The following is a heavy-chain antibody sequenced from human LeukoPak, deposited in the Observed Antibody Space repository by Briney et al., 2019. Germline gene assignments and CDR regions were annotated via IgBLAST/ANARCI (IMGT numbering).Heavy chain of an antibody. J-gene: IGHJ6*03. CDR2: ISGSGGST. D-gene: IGHD2-8*01. V-gene: IGHV3-23*01. CDR3: AKVYCTNGVCPLDYYYMDV. Sequence: PGRSLRLSCAASRFTFSSYAMSWVRQAPGKGLEWVSAISGSGGSTYYADSVKGRFTISRDNSKNTLYLQMNSLRAEDTAVYYCAKVYCTNGVCPLDYYYMDVWGKGTTVTVSS. CDR1: RFTFSSYA.